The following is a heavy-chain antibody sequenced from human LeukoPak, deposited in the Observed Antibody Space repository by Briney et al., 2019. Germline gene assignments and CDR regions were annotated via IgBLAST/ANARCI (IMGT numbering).Heavy chain of an antibody. V-gene: IGHV3-33*01. Sequence: GGSLRLSCAASGFTFSSYGMPWVRQAPGKGLEWVAVIWYDRSNKYYADSVKGRFTISRDNSKNTLYLQMNSLRAEDTAVYYCARADYYDSSGYFDYWGQGTLVTVSS. CDR2: IWYDRSNK. D-gene: IGHD3-22*01. CDR3: ARADYYDSSGYFDY. J-gene: IGHJ4*02. CDR1: GFTFSSYG.